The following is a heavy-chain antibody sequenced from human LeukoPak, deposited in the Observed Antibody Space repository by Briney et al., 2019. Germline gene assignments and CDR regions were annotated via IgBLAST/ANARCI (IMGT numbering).Heavy chain of an antibody. Sequence: ASVEVSCEASGYTFTGYYMHWVRQAPGQGLEWMGRINPNSGGTNYAQKFQGRVTMTRDTSISTAYMELSRLRSDDTAVYYCARVPTYYDFWSGYYPDWYFDLWSRGTLVTVSS. CDR1: GYTFTGYY. D-gene: IGHD3-3*01. J-gene: IGHJ2*01. CDR3: ARVPTYYDFWSGYYPDWYFDL. CDR2: INPNSGGT. V-gene: IGHV1-2*06.